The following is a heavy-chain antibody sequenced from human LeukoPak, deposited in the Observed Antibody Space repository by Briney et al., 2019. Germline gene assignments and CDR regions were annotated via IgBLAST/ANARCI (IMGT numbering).Heavy chain of an antibody. CDR1: GFTFSRYS. CDR3: ARAGLGSYYGRFYFDY. V-gene: IGHV3-48*02. CDR2: ISSSSRTM. D-gene: IGHD1-26*01. J-gene: IGHJ4*02. Sequence: GGSLRLSCAASGFTFSRYSMNWVRQAPGKGLEWVSYISSSSRTMYYADSVKGRFTISRDNAKNSLYLQMNSLRDDDTAVYYCARAGLGSYYGRFYFDYWGQGTLVTVSS.